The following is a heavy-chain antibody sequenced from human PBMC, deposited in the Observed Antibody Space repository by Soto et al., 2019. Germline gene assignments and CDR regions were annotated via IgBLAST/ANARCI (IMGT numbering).Heavy chain of an antibody. CDR1: GFTFTNHA. V-gene: IGHV3-23*01. J-gene: IGHJ4*02. D-gene: IGHD3-22*01. CDR2: IGGSGSST. Sequence: GGSLRLSCAASGFTFTNHAMSWVRQAPGKGLEWVSDIGGSGSSTYYADSVKGRFTISRDNSKDTLYLQMNGLRAEDTAVYYCARRGYYYYSAGYWDKIHSDYRGQGALVTVSS. CDR3: ARRGYYYYSAGYWDKIHSDY.